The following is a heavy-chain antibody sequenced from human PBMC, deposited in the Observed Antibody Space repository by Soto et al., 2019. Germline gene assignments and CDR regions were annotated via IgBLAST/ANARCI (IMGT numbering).Heavy chain of an antibody. CDR2: IYYSGST. V-gene: IGHV4-39*01. J-gene: IGHJ2*01. D-gene: IGHD3-22*01. CDR3: ARLRYYDSSGYYYRDWYFDL. CDR1: GGSISSSSYY. Sequence: QLQLQESGPGLVKPSETLSLTCTVSGGSISSSSYYWGWIRQPPGKGLEWIGSIYYSGSTYYNPSLKSRVTISVDTSKNQFSLKLSSVTAADTAVYYCARLRYYDSSGYYYRDWYFDLWGRGTLVTVSS.